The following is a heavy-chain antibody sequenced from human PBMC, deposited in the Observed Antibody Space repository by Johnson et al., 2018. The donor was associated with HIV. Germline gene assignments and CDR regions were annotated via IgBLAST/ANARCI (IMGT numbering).Heavy chain of an antibody. CDR1: GFTVSSNY. CDR3: AKDRTSGSYSDDAFDI. CDR2: IYSGGST. J-gene: IGHJ3*02. Sequence: MLLVESGGGLVKPGGSLRLSCAASGFTVSSNYMTWVRQAPGKGLEWVSVIYSGGSTYYADSVKGRFIISRDNSKNTLLLQMNSLRAEDTAVYYCAKDRTSGSYSDDAFDIWGQGTMVTVSS. V-gene: IGHV3-66*01. D-gene: IGHD1-26*01.